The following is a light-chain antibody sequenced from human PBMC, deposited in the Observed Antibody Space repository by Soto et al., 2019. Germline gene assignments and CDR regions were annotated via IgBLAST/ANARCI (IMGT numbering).Light chain of an antibody. CDR1: QSISSH. Sequence: DIQMTQSPSSLSASIGDRVTITCRASQSISSHLNWYQQKPGKTPELLIYEASSLRSGVPSRFSGSGSGTDFTLTISTLQSVDFATYYCQHSYSAPYTFGQGTKLEVK. V-gene: IGKV1-39*01. J-gene: IGKJ2*01. CDR2: EAS. CDR3: QHSYSAPYT.